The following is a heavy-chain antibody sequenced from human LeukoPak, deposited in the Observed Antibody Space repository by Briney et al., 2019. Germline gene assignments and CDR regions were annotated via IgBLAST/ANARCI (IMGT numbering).Heavy chain of an antibody. J-gene: IGHJ6*03. Sequence: PSETLSLTCTVSGGSISSYYWSWIRQPPGKGLEWIGSIYYSGSTYYNPSLKSRVTISVDTSKNQFSLKLSSVTAADTAVYYCARAMGDCTNGVCYTLYYYYYYYMDVWGKGTTVTVSS. V-gene: IGHV4-39*07. CDR3: ARAMGDCTNGVCYTLYYYYYYYMDV. D-gene: IGHD2-8*01. CDR1: GGSISSYY. CDR2: IYYSGST.